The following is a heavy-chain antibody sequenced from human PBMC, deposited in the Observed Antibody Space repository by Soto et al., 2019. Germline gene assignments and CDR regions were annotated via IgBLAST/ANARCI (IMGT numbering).Heavy chain of an antibody. V-gene: IGHV3-21*01. CDR3: ARVVDYCDPYYYYGMDV. CDR2: ISCSSSYI. Sequence: EVQLVESGGGLVKPGGSLRLSCAASGFTFNNYGMNWVRQAPGKGLEWVSSISCSSSYIYYADSVKGRFTISRDNAKNSLYLQINSLRAEYTAVYYCARVVDYCDPYYYYGMDVWGQGTTVTVSS. J-gene: IGHJ6*02. D-gene: IGHD3-22*01. CDR1: GFTFNNYG.